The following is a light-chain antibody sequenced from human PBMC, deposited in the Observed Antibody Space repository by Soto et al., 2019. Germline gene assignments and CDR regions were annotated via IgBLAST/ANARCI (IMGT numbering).Light chain of an antibody. V-gene: IGKV1-5*01. CDR2: DAS. CDR1: QSISSW. Sequence: DIQMTQSPSTLSASVGDRVTITCRASQSISSWLAWYQQKPGQATKLLIYDASSLESGVPSRFSGSGSGTEFPLTISSLQPDDFATYYCQQYNSYWTFGQGTKVEIK. J-gene: IGKJ1*01. CDR3: QQYNSYWT.